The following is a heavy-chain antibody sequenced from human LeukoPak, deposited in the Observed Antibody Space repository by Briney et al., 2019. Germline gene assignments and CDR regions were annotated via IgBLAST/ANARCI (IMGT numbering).Heavy chain of an antibody. Sequence: GGSLRLSCAASGFTVSSNYMSWVRQAPGKGLEWVSVIYSGGSTYYADSVKGRFTISRDNSKNTLYLQMNSLRAEDTAVYYCARDQGIAAAGTGYYCYGMDVWGQGTTVTVSS. CDR1: GFTVSSNY. V-gene: IGHV3-53*01. J-gene: IGHJ6*02. D-gene: IGHD6-13*01. CDR2: IYSGGST. CDR3: ARDQGIAAAGTGYYCYGMDV.